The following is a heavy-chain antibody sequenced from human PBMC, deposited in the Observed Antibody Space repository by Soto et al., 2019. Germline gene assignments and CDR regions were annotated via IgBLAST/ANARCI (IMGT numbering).Heavy chain of an antibody. D-gene: IGHD2-2*03. CDR3: AGDKEMDRIIEFVY. Sequence: QVQLVQSGTEVKKPGSSVNVSCKASGGTFSSYAISWVRQAPGQGREWMGGIIPMFNTTNYAQRIQGRVTITADKSTRTVYMELNSLRSEDTTVYYCAGDKEMDRIIEFVYWGQGTLVTVSS. CDR2: IIPMFNTT. V-gene: IGHV1-69*06. CDR1: GGTFSSYA. J-gene: IGHJ4*02.